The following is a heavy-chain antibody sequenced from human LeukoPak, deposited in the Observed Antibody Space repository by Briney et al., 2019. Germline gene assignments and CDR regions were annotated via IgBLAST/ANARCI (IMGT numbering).Heavy chain of an antibody. J-gene: IGHJ6*03. CDR3: ARGPQIQLWLGYYYMDV. CDR2: IYYSGST. Sequence: PSETLSLTCTVSGGSISSSSYYWGWIRQPPGKGLEWIGNIYYSGSTYYNPSLKSRVTISVDTSKNQFSLKLSSVTASDTAVYYCARGPQIQLWLGYYYMDVWGKGTTVTVSS. V-gene: IGHV4-39*01. D-gene: IGHD5-18*01. CDR1: GGSISSSSYY.